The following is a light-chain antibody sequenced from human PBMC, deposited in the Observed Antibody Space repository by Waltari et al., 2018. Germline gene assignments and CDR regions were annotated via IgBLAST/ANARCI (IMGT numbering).Light chain of an antibody. CDR1: SGDVGGYDY. V-gene: IGLV2-14*03. CDR3: SSWTTSDTRKVI. Sequence: QSALTQPASVSGSPGQSITIPCTGTSGDVGGYDYVPWYQQPPGKAPKLVIDDVTNRPSGFSYRFFGSKSGTTASLSISGLQAEDEADYFCSSWTTSDTRKVIFGGGTKLTVL. J-gene: IGLJ2*01. CDR2: DVT.